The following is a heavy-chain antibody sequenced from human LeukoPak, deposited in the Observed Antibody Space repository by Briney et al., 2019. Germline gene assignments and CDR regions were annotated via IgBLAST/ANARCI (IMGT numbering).Heavy chain of an antibody. J-gene: IGHJ4*02. D-gene: IGHD3-16*02. V-gene: IGHV3-20*04. Sequence: GGSLRLSCAASGFTFDDYGMSWVRQAPGKGLEWVSGINWNGGSAGYADSVKGRFTISRDNAKNSLYLQMNSLRAEDTALYYCARSRLGELSPTGWGQGTLVTVSS. CDR3: ARSRLGELSPTG. CDR2: INWNGGSA. CDR1: GFTFDDYG.